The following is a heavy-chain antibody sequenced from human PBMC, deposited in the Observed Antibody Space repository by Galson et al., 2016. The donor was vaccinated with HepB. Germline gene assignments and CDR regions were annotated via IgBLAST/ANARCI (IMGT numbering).Heavy chain of an antibody. D-gene: IGHD2-15*01. CDR3: AKWGIGDILVVVPATGMDV. J-gene: IGHJ6*02. V-gene: IGHV3-23*01. Sequence: SLRLSCAASEITFSSFAMTWVRQTPGKGLEWVSTISATGGTTYYADTVKGRFTVSRDNSKNTLFLQMNSLRAEDTDVYYWAKWGIGDILVVVPATGMDVWGQGTTVIVSS. CDR2: ISATGGTT. CDR1: EITFSSFA.